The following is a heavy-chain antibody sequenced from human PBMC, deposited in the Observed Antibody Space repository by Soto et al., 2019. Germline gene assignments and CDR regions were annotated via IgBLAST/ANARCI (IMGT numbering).Heavy chain of an antibody. CDR3: ARRGSGSYDDY. J-gene: IGHJ4*02. CDR2: ISGSGDST. D-gene: IGHD1-26*01. V-gene: IGHV3-23*01. Sequence: EVQLLESGGGLVQPGGSLRLSCAASGFTFSSYAMRWVRQAPVKGLEWVSAISGSGDSTYYADSVKGRFTISRDNSKNTLYLKMNSLRAEDTAVYYCARRGSGSYDDYWGQGTLVTVSS. CDR1: GFTFSSYA.